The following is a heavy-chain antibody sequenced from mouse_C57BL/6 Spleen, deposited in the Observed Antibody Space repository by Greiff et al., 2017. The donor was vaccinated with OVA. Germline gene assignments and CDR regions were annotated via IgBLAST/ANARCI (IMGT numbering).Heavy chain of an antibody. J-gene: IGHJ2*01. CDR2: ILPGSGST. CDR1: GYTFTGYW. Sequence: QVQLQQSGAELMKPGASVKLSCKATGYTFTGYWIEWVKQRPGHGLEWIGEILPGSGSTNYNEKFKGKATFTADTSSNTAYMQLSSLTTEDSAIYYCARWGFITTVVATDYFDYWGQGTTRTVSS. D-gene: IGHD1-1*01. V-gene: IGHV1-9*01. CDR3: ARWGFITTVVATDYFDY.